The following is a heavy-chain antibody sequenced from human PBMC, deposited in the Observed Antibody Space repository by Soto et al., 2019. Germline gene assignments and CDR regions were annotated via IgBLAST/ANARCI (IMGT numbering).Heavy chain of an antibody. Sequence: EVQLVESGGGLVQPGGSLRLSCAASGFTFSSYDMHWVRQATGKGLEWVSAIGTAGDTYYPGSVKGRFTISRENAKNSSYLQMNSLRAGDTAVYYCAREYYYDSSGYYYLWYFDLWGRGTLVTVSS. CDR2: IGTAGDT. V-gene: IGHV3-13*01. CDR1: GFTFSSYD. D-gene: IGHD3-22*01. J-gene: IGHJ2*01. CDR3: AREYYYDSSGYYYLWYFDL.